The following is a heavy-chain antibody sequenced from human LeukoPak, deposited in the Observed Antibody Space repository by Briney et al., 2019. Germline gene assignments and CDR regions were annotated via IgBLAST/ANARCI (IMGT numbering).Heavy chain of an antibody. D-gene: IGHD3-22*01. J-gene: IGHJ4*02. Sequence: KTSETLSLTCTVSGGSISSYYWSWIRQPAGKGLEWIGRIYTSGSTNYNPSLKSRVTMSVDTSKNQFSLKLSSVTAADTAVYYCARGLYYYDSSGYHYFDYWGQGTLVTVSS. CDR2: IYTSGST. CDR1: GGSISSYY. CDR3: ARGLYYYDSSGYHYFDY. V-gene: IGHV4-4*07.